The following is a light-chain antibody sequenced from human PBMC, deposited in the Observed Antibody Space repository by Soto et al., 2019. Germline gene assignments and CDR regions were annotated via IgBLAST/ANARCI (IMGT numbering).Light chain of an antibody. CDR1: QDTRRY. CDR2: AAS. V-gene: IGKV1-9*01. J-gene: IGKJ3*01. CDR3: QRPGV. Sequence: DIQLTQSPSFLSASVGDRVTITCRASQDTRRYLAWYQQKPGKAPKLLIYAASTLQSRVPSRFSGSGSGTEFTLTIGSLQPEDFATYYCQRPGVFGPGTKVDIK.